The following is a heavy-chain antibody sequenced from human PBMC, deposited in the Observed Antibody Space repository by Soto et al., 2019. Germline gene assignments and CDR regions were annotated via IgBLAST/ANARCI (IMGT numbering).Heavy chain of an antibody. D-gene: IGHD3-10*01. V-gene: IGHV3-21*01. J-gene: IGHJ3*02. CDR1: GFTFSSYA. Sequence: EVQLVESGGGLVKPGGSLRLSCAASGFTFSSYAMNWVRQAPGKGLEWVSSISSSSTYVYYADSRFFISRDNAKNSLYLQMNGLRLEDTAVYYCARGYRGVPSQYEVNDAFDIWGQGTMVTVSS. CDR3: ARGYRGVPSQYEVNDAFDI. CDR2: ISSSSTYV.